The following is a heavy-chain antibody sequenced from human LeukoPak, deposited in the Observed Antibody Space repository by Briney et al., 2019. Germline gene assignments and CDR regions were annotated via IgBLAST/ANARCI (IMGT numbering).Heavy chain of an antibody. CDR3: AKEEGDSSSWHFDY. CDR2: ISGDGGST. CDR1: GFTFDDYA. V-gene: IGHV3-43*02. Sequence: GGSLRLSCAASGFTFDDYAMHWVRQAPGKGLEWVSLISGDGGSTYYADSVKGRFTISRNNSKNSLYLQMNSLRTEDTALYYCAKEEGDSSSWHFDYWGQGTLVTVSS. J-gene: IGHJ4*02. D-gene: IGHD6-13*01.